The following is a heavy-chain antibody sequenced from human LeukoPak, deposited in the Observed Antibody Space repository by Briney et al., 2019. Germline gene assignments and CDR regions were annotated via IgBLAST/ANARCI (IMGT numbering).Heavy chain of an antibody. CDR3: ARPIRSRDNNWFDP. J-gene: IGHJ5*02. D-gene: IGHD3-10*01. CDR2: IYYSGST. CDR1: GGSISSYY. V-gene: IGHV4-59*08. Sequence: PSETLSLTCTVSGGSISSYYWSWIRQPPGKGLERIGYIYYSGSTNYNPSLKSRVTISVDTSANQFSLKLNSVTAADTAVYYCARPIRSRDNNWFDPWGQGTLVIVSS.